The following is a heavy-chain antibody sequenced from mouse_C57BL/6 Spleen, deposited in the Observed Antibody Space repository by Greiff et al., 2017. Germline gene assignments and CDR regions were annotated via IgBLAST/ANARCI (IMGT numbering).Heavy chain of an antibody. CDR2: ISSGGDYI. D-gene: IGHD1-1*01. CDR1: GFTFRSYA. J-gene: IGHJ4*01. V-gene: IGHV5-9-1*02. CDR3: TRERAPYYGSSYAMDY. Sequence: EVQLVESGEGLVKPGGSLKLSCAASGFTFRSYAMSWVRQTPEKRLEWVAYISSGGDYIYYADTVKGRFTISRDNARNTLYLQMSSLKSEDTAMYYCTRERAPYYGSSYAMDYWGQGTSVTVSA.